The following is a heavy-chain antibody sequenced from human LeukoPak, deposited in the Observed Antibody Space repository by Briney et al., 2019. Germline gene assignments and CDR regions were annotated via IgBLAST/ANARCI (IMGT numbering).Heavy chain of an antibody. CDR2: INPNSGGT. Sequence: ASVKVSCTASGYTFTGYYMHWVRQAPGQGLEWMGRINPNSGGTNYAQKFQGRVTMTRNTSISTAYMELSSLRSEDTAVYYCARGPRFLEWLPYYYYYYGMDVWGQGTTVTVSS. CDR3: ARGPRFLEWLPYYYYYYGMDV. D-gene: IGHD3-3*01. V-gene: IGHV1-2*06. CDR1: GYTFTGYY. J-gene: IGHJ6*02.